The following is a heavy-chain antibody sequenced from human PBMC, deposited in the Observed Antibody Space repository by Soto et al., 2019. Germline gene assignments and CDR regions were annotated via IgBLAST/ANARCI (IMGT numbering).Heavy chain of an antibody. CDR1: EFTFRSYW. D-gene: IGHD1-7*01. V-gene: IGHV3-74*01. Sequence: EVQLVDSGGGLVQPGGSLRLSCAASEFTFRSYWMHWVRQSPGKGLVWVSSISGDGSSTNYADSVKGRLTISRDNAKNTVYLQIDSLRAEDTAVYYCARSLPGTYGAFDLWCQGTMVTVSS. CDR2: ISGDGSST. J-gene: IGHJ3*01. CDR3: ARSLPGTYGAFDL.